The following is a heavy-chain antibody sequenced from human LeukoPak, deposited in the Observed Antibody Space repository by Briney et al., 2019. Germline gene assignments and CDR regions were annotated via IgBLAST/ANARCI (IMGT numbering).Heavy chain of an antibody. CDR2: ISYDGSNK. V-gene: IGHV3-30*04. J-gene: IGHJ4*02. D-gene: IGHD3-10*01. CDR3: ARDTYGSDY. CDR1: GFIFSNYA. Sequence: GGSLRLSCAASGFIFSNYAMHWVRQAPGKGLELLIFISYDGSNKYYADSVKGRFTISRDNSKNTLYLQMNSLRAEDTAVYYCARDTYGSDYWGQGTLVTVSS.